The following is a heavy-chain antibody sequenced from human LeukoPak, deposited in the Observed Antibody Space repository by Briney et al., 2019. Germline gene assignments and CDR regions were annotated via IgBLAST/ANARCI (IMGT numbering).Heavy chain of an antibody. D-gene: IGHD2-15*01. CDR1: GGSFSGYY. CDR2: INHSGST. J-gene: IGHJ3*02. CDR3: ARDGYCSGGSCYGESFDI. Sequence: SETLSLTCAVYGGSFSGYYWSWIRQPPGKGLEGIGEINHSGSTNYNPSLKSPVTISVDTSKNQFSLKLSSVTAADTAVYYCARDGYCSGGSCYGESFDIWGQGTMVTVSS. V-gene: IGHV4-34*01.